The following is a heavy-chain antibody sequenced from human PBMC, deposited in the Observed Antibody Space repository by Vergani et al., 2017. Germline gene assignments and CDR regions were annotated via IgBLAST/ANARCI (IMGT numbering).Heavy chain of an antibody. D-gene: IGHD3-10*01. Sequence: QVQLVQSGAEVKKPGASVKVSCKASGYTFTSYGISWVRQAPGQGLEWMGWISAYNGNTNYAQKLQGRVTMTRDTSISTAYMELSRLRSDDTDVYYCARGGPTYYYGSGSYLGAFDIGCQGTMVTVSS. J-gene: IGHJ3*02. CDR1: GYTFTSYG. CDR3: ARGGPTYYYGSGSYLGAFDI. V-gene: IGHV1-18*04. CDR2: ISAYNGNT.